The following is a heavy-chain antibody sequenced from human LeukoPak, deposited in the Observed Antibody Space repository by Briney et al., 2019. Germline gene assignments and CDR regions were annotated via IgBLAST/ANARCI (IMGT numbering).Heavy chain of an antibody. Sequence: PGGSLRLSCAVSGFTFSSYGMHWVRQAPGKGLEWVAVIWYDGSNKYYADSVKGRFTISRDNSKNTLYLQMNSLRAEDTAVYYCARPATDYYYYMDVWGKGTTVTVSS. CDR1: GFTFSSYG. V-gene: IGHV3-33*01. CDR3: ARPATDYYYYMDV. CDR2: IWYDGSNK. D-gene: IGHD2-15*01. J-gene: IGHJ6*03.